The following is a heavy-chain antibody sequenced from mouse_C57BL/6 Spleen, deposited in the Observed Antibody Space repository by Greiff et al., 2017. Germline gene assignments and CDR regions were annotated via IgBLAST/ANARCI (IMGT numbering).Heavy chain of an antibody. V-gene: IGHV1-7*01. J-gene: IGHJ4*01. Sequence: QVQLQQSGAELAKPGASVKLSCKASGYTFTSYWMHWVKQRPGQGLEWIGYINPSSGYTKYNQKFKDKATLTVDKSSSTAYMQLSSLTSEDSAVYYGAREGGKGPFYAMDDWGQGTSVTVSS. D-gene: IGHD3-3*01. CDR1: GYTFTSYW. CDR2: INPSSGYT. CDR3: AREGGKGPFYAMDD.